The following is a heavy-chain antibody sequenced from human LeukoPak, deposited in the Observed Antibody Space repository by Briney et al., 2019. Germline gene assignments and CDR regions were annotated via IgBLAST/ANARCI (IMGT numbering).Heavy chain of an antibody. D-gene: IGHD2-21*02. CDR2: ISYDGSNK. CDR1: GFTFSSYA. V-gene: IGHV3-30*04. CDR3: AKDGGDRLDY. Sequence: GGSLRLSCAASGFTFSSYAMHWVRQAPGKGLEWVAVISYDGSNKYYADSVKGRFTISRDNSKNTLYLQMNSLRAEDTAVYYCAKDGGDRLDYWGQGTLVTVSS. J-gene: IGHJ4*02.